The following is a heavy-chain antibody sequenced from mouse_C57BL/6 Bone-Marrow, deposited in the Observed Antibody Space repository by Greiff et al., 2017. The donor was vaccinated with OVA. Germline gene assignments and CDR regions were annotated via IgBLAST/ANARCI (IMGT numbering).Heavy chain of an antibody. Sequence: QVQLQQSGAELARPGASVQMSCKASGYTFTSYTMHWVKQRPGQGLEWIGYINPSSGYTKYNQKFKDKATLTADKSSSTAYMQLSSLTSEDSAVYYCARGTPTVVPYYAMDYWGQGTSVTVSS. CDR2: INPSSGYT. CDR1: GYTFTSYT. V-gene: IGHV1-4*01. CDR3: ARGTPTVVPYYAMDY. J-gene: IGHJ4*01. D-gene: IGHD1-1*01.